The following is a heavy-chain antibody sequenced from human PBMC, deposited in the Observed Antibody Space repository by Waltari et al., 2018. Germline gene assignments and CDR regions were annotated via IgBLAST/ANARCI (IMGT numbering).Heavy chain of an antibody. V-gene: IGHV3-74*01. J-gene: IGHJ3*02. CDR2: INSDGSST. Sequence: EVQLVASGGGLVQPGGSLRLSCAASGFTFSSSWMHWVRQAPGKGLVWVSRINSDGSSTSYADSVKGRFTISRDNAKNTLYLQMNSLRAEDTAVYYCANLAVAGPSSAFDIWGQGTMVTVSS. CDR1: GFTFSSSW. CDR3: ANLAVAGPSSAFDI. D-gene: IGHD6-19*01.